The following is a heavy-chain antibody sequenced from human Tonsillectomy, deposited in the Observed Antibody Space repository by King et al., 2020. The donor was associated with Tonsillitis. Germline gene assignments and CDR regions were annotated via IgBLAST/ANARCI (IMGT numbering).Heavy chain of an antibody. CDR3: ARDPGNTYYDFWSGYYEGGYYYGMDV. D-gene: IGHD3-3*01. Sequence: QLVQSGGGLVQPGGSLRLSCAASGFTFSSYSMNWVRQAPGKGLEWGSYISSSSSTIYYADSVKGRFTISRDNAKNSLYLQMNSLRAEDTAVYYCARDPGNTYYDFWSGYYEGGYYYGMDVWGQGTTVTVSS. CDR2: ISSSSSTI. J-gene: IGHJ6*02. CDR1: GFTFSSYS. V-gene: IGHV3-48*01.